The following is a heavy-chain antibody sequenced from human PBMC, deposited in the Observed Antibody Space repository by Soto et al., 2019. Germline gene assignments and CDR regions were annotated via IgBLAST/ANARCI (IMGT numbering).Heavy chain of an antibody. CDR2: INPSGGST. D-gene: IGHD1-20*01. CDR3: ARNTGITGTQRAAFDI. CDR1: GYTFTSYY. V-gene: IGHV1-46*01. Sequence: GASVKVSCKASGYTFTSYYMHWVRQAPGQGLEWMGIINPSGGSTSYAQKFQGRVTITADESTSTAYMELSSLRSEDTAVYYCARNTGITGTQRAAFDIWGQGTMVTVSS. J-gene: IGHJ3*02.